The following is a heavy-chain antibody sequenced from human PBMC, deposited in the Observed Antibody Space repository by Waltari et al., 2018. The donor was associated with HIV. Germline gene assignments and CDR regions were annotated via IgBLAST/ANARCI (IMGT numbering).Heavy chain of an antibody. V-gene: IGHV3-15*01. CDR3: TAVFDI. CDR1: GFTFSNAW. Sequence: EVQLVESGGGLVKPGGSLRLSCAASGFTFSNAWMSWVRQAPGKGLELVGRIKSKTHGETTDYAAPVKGRFTISRDDSKNMLYLQMNSLKTEDTAVYYCTAVFDIWGQGTMVTVSS. CDR2: IKSKTHGETT. J-gene: IGHJ3*02.